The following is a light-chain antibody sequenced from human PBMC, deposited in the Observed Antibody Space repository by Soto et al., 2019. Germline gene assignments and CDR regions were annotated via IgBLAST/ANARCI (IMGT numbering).Light chain of an antibody. J-gene: IGKJ4*01. CDR2: GAS. CDR1: QSISSY. CDR3: QQYIRWPLT. V-gene: IGKV3-15*01. Sequence: EIQMTQSPSSLSSSLGDRVTITCRASQSISSYLDWYQQKPGKAPNLLIYGASSRATGTPSRFSGSGSGTEFTLTISSLQSEDFAIYYCQQYIRWPLTFGRGAKVDI.